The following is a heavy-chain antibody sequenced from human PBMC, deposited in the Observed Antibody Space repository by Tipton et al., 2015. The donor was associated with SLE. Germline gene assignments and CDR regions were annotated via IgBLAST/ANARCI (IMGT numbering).Heavy chain of an antibody. D-gene: IGHD5-12*01. CDR3: ARGGVGGYDYFDY. V-gene: IGHV4-31*03. CDR1: GGSIRSDDYY. CDR2: INYGGST. J-gene: IGHJ4*02. Sequence: TLSLTCTVSGGSIRSDDYYWTWIRQHPGKGLEWIGHINYGGSTYSKPSLKSRLTISVDTSKNQFSLKLSSVTAADTAVYFCARGGVGGYDYFDYWGQGTLVTVSS.